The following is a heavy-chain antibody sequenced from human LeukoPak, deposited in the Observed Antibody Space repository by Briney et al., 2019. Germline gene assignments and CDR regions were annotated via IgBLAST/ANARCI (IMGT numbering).Heavy chain of an antibody. V-gene: IGHV3-21*01. J-gene: IGHJ4*02. CDR2: ISSTGRYI. CDR3: ARGRDQEPRLYHFDY. Sequence: GGSLRLSCAASGFSFSTYSMNWVRQAPGKGLGWVSSISSTGRYIYYAYSVKGRFTISRDDAKNSLYLQMNSLRVDDTAVYYCARGRDQEPRLYHFDYWGQGNLVTVSS. D-gene: IGHD2-15*01. CDR1: GFSFSTYS.